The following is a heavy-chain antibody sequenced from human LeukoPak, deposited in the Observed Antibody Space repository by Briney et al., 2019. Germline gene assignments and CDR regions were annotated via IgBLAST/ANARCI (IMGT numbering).Heavy chain of an antibody. CDR3: ARDGYYDSSGHWGIDY. V-gene: IGHV4-59*01. CDR1: GGSISSYY. D-gene: IGHD3-22*01. Sequence: KTSETLSLTCTVSGGSISSYYWSWIRQPPGKGLEWIGYIYYSGSTNYNPSLKSRVTISVDTSKNQFSLKLSSVTAADTAVYYCARDGYYDSSGHWGIDYWGQGTLVTVSS. J-gene: IGHJ4*02. CDR2: IYYSGST.